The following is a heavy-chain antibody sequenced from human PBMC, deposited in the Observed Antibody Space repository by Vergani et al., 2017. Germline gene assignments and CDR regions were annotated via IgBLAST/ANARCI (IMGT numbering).Heavy chain of an antibody. D-gene: IGHD3-22*01. Sequence: QVQLQESGPGLVKPSETLSLTCTVSGGSISSYYWSWIRQPPGKGLEWIGYIYYSGSTNYNPSLKSRVTISVDTSKNQFSLKLSSVTAADTAVYYCARVYDXSGYYSRGLDAFDIWGQGTMVTVSS. CDR1: GGSISSYY. CDR3: ARVYDXSGYYSRGLDAFDI. CDR2: IYYSGST. V-gene: IGHV4-59*01. J-gene: IGHJ3*02.